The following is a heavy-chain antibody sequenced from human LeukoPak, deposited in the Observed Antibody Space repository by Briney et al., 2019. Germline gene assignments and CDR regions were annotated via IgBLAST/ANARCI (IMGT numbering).Heavy chain of an antibody. Sequence: GGCLRLSCAASGFTVSSNYMSWVRQAPGKGLEWVSVIYSGGNTYYADSVKGRFTISSDDSNNTLYLQMNSLRAEDTAIYYCARDRYGDRYWYFDLWGRGTLVTVSS. V-gene: IGHV3-53*01. CDR1: GFTVSSNY. D-gene: IGHD4-17*01. CDR2: IYSGGNT. J-gene: IGHJ2*01. CDR3: ARDRYGDRYWYFDL.